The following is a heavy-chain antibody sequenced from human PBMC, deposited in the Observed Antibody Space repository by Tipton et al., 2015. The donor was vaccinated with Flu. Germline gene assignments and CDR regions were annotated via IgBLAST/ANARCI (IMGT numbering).Heavy chain of an antibody. J-gene: IGHJ6*02. D-gene: IGHD3-10*01. CDR1: GYTFTNYD. Sequence: QSGAEVKEPGASVKVSCKAFGYTFTNYDINWVRQATGQGLEWMGWMNPKSGNTDYAQRFQGRVTMTRNISISTAYMELSSLRSEDTAVYYCARTDFGRRRDYYGMDVWGQGTTVTVSS. CDR2: MNPKSGNT. V-gene: IGHV1-8*01. CDR3: ARTDFGRRRDYYGMDV.